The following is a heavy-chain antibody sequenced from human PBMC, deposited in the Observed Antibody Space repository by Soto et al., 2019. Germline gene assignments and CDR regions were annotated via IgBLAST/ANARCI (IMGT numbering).Heavy chain of an antibody. D-gene: IGHD2-2*01. CDR1: GFTFSSYS. CDR3: ARDRSLGYCSSTSCMAGAFDI. CDR2: ISSSSSYL. J-gene: IGHJ3*02. V-gene: IGHV3-21*01. Sequence: GGSLRLSCAASGFTFSSYSMNWVRQAPGKGLEWVSSISSSSSYLYYADSMQGRFTISRDNARNSLYLQMNSLRAEDTAVYYCARDRSLGYCSSTSCMAGAFDIWGQGTMVTVSS.